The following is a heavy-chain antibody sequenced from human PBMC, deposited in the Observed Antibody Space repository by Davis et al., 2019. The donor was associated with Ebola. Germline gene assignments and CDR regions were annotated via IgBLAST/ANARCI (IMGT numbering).Heavy chain of an antibody. V-gene: IGHV1-46*03. CDR2: INPNDGRT. CDR3: TTPGGQDSGYDVFDI. CDR1: GDIVSTYT. J-gene: IGHJ3*02. D-gene: IGHD5-12*01. Sequence: ASVKVSCKASGDIVSTYTLSWVRQAPGQGLEWMGMINPNDGRTIYAQKFQGRVTVTRDTSTTTVYMDLSSLRSEDTALYYCTTPGGQDSGYDVFDIWGQGKMVTVSS.